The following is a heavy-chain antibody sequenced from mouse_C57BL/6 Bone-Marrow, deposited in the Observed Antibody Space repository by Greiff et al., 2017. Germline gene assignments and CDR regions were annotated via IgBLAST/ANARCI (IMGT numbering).Heavy chain of an antibody. J-gene: IGHJ4*01. D-gene: IGHD1-1*01. CDR3: TTGDYYGSSKYYYAMDY. V-gene: IGHV14-1*01. CDR2: IDPEDGDT. CDR1: GFNIKDYY. Sequence: VQLQQSGAELVRPGASVKLSCTASGFNIKDYYMHWVKQRPEQGLEWIGRIDPEDGDTEYAPKFQGKATMTADTSSNTAYLQLSSLTSGDTAVYYCTTGDYYGSSKYYYAMDYWGQGTSVTASS.